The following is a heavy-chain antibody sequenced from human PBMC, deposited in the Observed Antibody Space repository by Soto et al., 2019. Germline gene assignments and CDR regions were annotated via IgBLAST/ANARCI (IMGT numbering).Heavy chain of an antibody. D-gene: IGHD3-10*01. CDR3: ARDYLGHLPGGMDV. J-gene: IGHJ6*02. CDR2: IWYDGSNK. Sequence: PGGSLRLSCAASGFTFSSYGMHWVRQAPGKGLEWVAVIWYDGSNKYYADSVKGRFTISRDNSKNTLYLQMNSLRAEDTAVYYCARDYLGHLPGGMDVWGQGTTVTVSS. CDR1: GFTFSSYG. V-gene: IGHV3-33*01.